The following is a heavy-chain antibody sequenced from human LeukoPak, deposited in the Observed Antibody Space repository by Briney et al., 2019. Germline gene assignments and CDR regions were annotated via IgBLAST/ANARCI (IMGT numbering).Heavy chain of an antibody. CDR3: ARVAAAGSYYFDY. J-gene: IGHJ4*02. V-gene: IGHV4-59*12. CDR1: GGSISSYY. Sequence: SETLSLTCTVSGGSISSYYWSWIRQPPGKGLEWIGYIYYSGSTYYNPSLKSRVTISVDRSKNQFSLKLSSVTAADTAVYYCARVAAAGSYYFDYWGQGTLVTVSS. CDR2: IYYSGST. D-gene: IGHD6-13*01.